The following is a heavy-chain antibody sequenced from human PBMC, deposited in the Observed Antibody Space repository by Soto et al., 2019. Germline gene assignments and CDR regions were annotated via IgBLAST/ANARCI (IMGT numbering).Heavy chain of an antibody. J-gene: IGHJ6*02. CDR1: GGSFSGYH. D-gene: IGHD6-19*01. CDR3: ARGSGRGNGWGTYFYYGMDV. Sequence: QVQLQQWGAGLLKPSETLSLTCAVYGGSFSGYHWSWIRQPPGKGLEWIGEINHSGSTSYNPSLKSRVTISVDTSKNQFSLKVTSATAADTAAYYCARGSGRGNGWGTYFYYGMDVWGQGTTVTVSS. CDR2: INHSGST. V-gene: IGHV4-34*01.